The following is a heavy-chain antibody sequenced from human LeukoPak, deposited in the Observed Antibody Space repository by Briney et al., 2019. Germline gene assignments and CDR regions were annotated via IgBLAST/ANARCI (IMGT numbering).Heavy chain of an antibody. J-gene: IGHJ4*02. CDR3: ARDGDYYDSSGRRMGTIRVGY. CDR1: GYTLTELS. D-gene: IGHD3-22*01. Sequence: ASVKVSCKVSGYTLTELSMHWVRQAPGKGLEWMGGFDPEDGETIYAQKFQGRVTMTRDMSTSTVYMELSSLRSEDTAVYYCARDGDYYDSSGRRMGTIRVGYWGQGTLVTVSS. CDR2: FDPEDGET. V-gene: IGHV1-24*01.